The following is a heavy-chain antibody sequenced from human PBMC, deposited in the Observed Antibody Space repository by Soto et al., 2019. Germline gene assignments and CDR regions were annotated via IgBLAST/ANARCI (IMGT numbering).Heavy chain of an antibody. V-gene: IGHV4-59*01. CDR1: GGSISSYY. D-gene: IGHD2-8*01. Sequence: ADTLSLTCTVSGGSISSYYWTWIRQPPGKGLEWIGYIYYSGITNYNPSLKSRVTISVDTSKNQFSLKLSSVTAADTAVYYCACLPYADAGAMFDPRSQRTSVTISA. J-gene: IGHJ5*02. CDR3: ACLPYADAGAMFDP. CDR2: IYYSGIT.